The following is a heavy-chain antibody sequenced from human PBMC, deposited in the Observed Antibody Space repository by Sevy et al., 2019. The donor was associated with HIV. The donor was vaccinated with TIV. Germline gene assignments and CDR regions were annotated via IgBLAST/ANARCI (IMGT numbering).Heavy chain of an antibody. Sequence: ASVKVSCKASGYTFTGYYMHWMRQAPGQGLEWMGWINPDSGGPIYAPKFQGRVTLTRATSISTAYMDLSRLKSDDTAVYYCVRDDRDGYFEYWGQGTLVTVSS. CDR1: GYTFTGYY. CDR3: VRDDRDGYFEY. CDR2: INPDSGGP. V-gene: IGHV1-2*02. J-gene: IGHJ4*02.